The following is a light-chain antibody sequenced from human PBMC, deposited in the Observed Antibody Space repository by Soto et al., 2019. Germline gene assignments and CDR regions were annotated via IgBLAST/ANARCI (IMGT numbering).Light chain of an antibody. CDR1: QSVITN. V-gene: IGKV3-15*01. J-gene: IGKJ1*01. CDR3: QQYYTWPRGT. CDR2: DAS. Sequence: EIVMTQSPGTLSVSPGGRAALSCRASQSVITNLAWYQQKPGQAPRLLIFDASTRATGIPARFSGSGSGTEFTLTNTSLQSADVAVYYCQQYYTWPRGTFGQGTKVEV.